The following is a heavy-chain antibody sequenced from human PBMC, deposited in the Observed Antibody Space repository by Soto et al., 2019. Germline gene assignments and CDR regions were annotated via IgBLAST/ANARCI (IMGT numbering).Heavy chain of an antibody. CDR2: INSDGSST. CDR1: GFTFSSYA. V-gene: IGHV3-74*01. CDR3: ASAMGGTRNALNI. D-gene: IGHD6-19*01. J-gene: IGHJ3*02. Sequence: PGGSLRLSCADSGFTFSSYAMSWVRQDPGKGLLWVSRINSDGSSTNYADSVKGRFTISRDNAKSTLWLQMNSLRAEDTAVYYSASAMGGTRNALNIWGQGTMVTVSS.